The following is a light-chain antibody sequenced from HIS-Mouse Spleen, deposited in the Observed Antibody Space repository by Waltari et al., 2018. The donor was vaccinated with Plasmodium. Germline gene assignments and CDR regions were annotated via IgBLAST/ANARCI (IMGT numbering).Light chain of an antibody. J-gene: IGLJ2*01. Sequence: QSALTQPASVSGSPGQSITISCTGTSRAAGCTNYVSCYQQHPGKAPKLMIYDVSNRPSGVSNRFSGSKSGNTASLTISGLQAEDEADYYCSSYTSSSTLYVVFGGGTKLTVL. CDR1: SRAAGCTNY. CDR3: SSYTSSSTLYVV. CDR2: DVS. V-gene: IGLV2-14*03.